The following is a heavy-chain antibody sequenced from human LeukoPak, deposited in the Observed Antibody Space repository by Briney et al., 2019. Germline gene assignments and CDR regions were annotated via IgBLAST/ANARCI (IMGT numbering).Heavy chain of an antibody. CDR1: GFTFSRYW. V-gene: IGHV3-7*01. CDR2: IKEDGSEK. D-gene: IGHD7-27*01. CDR3: ARPAGWGSLDY. J-gene: IGHJ4*02. Sequence: GGSLRLSCAASGFTFSRYWMTWVRQAPGKGLEWVANIKEDGSEKYYVDSVKGRFTISRDNAKNSLYLQMNSLRAEDTAVCYCARPAGWGSLDYWGQGTLVTVSS.